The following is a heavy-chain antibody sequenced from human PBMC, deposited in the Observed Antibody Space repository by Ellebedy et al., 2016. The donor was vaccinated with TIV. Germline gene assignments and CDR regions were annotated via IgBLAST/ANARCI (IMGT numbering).Heavy chain of an antibody. V-gene: IGHV3-7*03. Sequence: PGGSLRLSCAASGFTFSNYVMSWVRQAPGKGLEWVANIKQDGSEKYYVDSVKGRFIISRDNARNSLYLQMNSLRAEDTAVYYCARDLYYGSGKIASSWGQGTLVTVSS. D-gene: IGHD3-10*01. CDR1: GFTFSNYV. CDR3: ARDLYYGSGKIASS. J-gene: IGHJ1*01. CDR2: IKQDGSEK.